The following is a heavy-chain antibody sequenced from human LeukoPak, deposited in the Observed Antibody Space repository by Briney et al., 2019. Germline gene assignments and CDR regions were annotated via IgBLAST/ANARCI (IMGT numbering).Heavy chain of an antibody. Sequence: PSETLSLTCAVYGGSFSGYFWSWIRQPPGKGLEWIGEINHSGSTNYNPSLKSRVTISVDTSKNQFSLKLSSVTAADTAVYYCARTTASSYDYVPTPTYGMDVWGQGTTVTVSS. CDR3: ARTTASSYDYVPTPTYGMDV. V-gene: IGHV4-34*01. CDR1: GGSFSGYF. D-gene: IGHD3-16*01. CDR2: INHSGST. J-gene: IGHJ6*02.